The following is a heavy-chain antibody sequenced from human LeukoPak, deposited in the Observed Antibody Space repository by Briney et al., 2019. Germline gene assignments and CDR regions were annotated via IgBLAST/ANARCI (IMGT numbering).Heavy chain of an antibody. CDR1: GFSFNSYD. D-gene: IGHD3-3*01. Sequence: GGSLRLSCTASGFSFNSYDMHWVRQAPGKGLEWVAVISYDGKKYYYADSVKGRFTISRDNSKSALYLQMNSQRPEDMAVYYCAKAAGKENGYDFYFEHWGQGTLVTVSS. CDR3: AKAAGKENGYDFYFEH. J-gene: IGHJ4*02. CDR2: ISYDGKKY. V-gene: IGHV3-30*04.